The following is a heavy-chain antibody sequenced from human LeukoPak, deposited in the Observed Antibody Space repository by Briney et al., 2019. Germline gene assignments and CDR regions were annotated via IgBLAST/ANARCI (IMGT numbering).Heavy chain of an antibody. CDR2: IHYSGRA. Sequence: SETLSLTCSVSGASISGYYWTWVRQPPGKGLEWIGQIHYSGRADYNPSLKSRITMSVDTSRNQISLKLSSVTAADTAIYYCVRFGVNYDMDVWGQGTTVTVFS. D-gene: IGHD3-16*01. J-gene: IGHJ6*02. V-gene: IGHV4-59*01. CDR1: GASISGYY. CDR3: VRFGVNYDMDV.